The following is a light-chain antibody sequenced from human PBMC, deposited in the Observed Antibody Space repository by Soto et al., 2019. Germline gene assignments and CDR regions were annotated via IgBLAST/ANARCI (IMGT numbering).Light chain of an antibody. Sequence: ESMLTQSPGTLSLSPGERATLSCRASQSVSTRYLAWYQQKPGQAPRLLIYGASTRATGIPARFSGSGSGTEFTLTISSLQSEDFAVYSCQQYTNWPYTFGQGTKLEIK. J-gene: IGKJ2*01. CDR2: GAS. CDR3: QQYTNWPYT. V-gene: IGKV3-15*01. CDR1: QSVSTRY.